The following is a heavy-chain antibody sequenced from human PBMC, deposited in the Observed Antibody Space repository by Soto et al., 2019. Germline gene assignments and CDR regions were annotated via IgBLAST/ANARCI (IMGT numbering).Heavy chain of an antibody. CDR2: IYYSGST. V-gene: IGHV4-59*01. Sequence: QVQLQESGPGLVKPSETLSLTCTVSGGSISSYYWSWIRQPPGKRLEWIGYIYYSGSTNYNPSLKSRVTISVATAKNQFTLKLSSVTAADTAVYYCARGIQLGPITYYFDYWGQGTLVTVSS. J-gene: IGHJ4*02. CDR1: GGSISSYY. CDR3: ARGIQLGPITYYFDY. D-gene: IGHD5-18*01.